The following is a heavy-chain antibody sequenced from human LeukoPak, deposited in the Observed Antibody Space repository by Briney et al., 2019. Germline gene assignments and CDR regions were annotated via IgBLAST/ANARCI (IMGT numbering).Heavy chain of an antibody. J-gene: IGHJ3*02. V-gene: IGHV4-59*08. D-gene: IGHD3-9*01. CDR2: IYYSGST. CDR3: ARVLRYFDWSRGAFDI. CDR1: GGSISSYY. Sequence: SETLSLTCTVSGGSISSYYWSWIRQPPGKGLEWIGYIYYSGSTNYNPSLKSRVTISVDTSKNQFSLKLSSVTAADTAVYYCARVLRYFDWSRGAFDIWGQGTMVTVSS.